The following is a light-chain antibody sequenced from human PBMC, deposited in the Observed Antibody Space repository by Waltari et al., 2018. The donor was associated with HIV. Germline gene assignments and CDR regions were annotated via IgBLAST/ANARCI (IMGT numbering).Light chain of an antibody. Sequence: QSALTPPRSVSGSPGQSATLYCTGTSSDVGDYNYVSWYQHHPGKSPKLMIYDVSKRPAGVPARFSGSKSGNTASLTISGLQAEDETDYYCCSYAGSYTLVFGGGTKLTVL. CDR3: CSYAGSYTLV. CDR1: SSDVGDYNY. CDR2: DVS. J-gene: IGLJ2*01. V-gene: IGLV2-11*01.